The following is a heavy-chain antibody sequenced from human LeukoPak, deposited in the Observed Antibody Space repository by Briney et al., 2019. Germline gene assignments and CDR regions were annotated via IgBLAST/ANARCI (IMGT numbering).Heavy chain of an antibody. CDR1: GGTFSSYA. CDR3: ASAGGSGSYPYYYYYMDV. J-gene: IGHJ6*03. Sequence: SVKVSCKASGGTFSSYAISWVRQPPGQGLEWMGRIIPIFGTANYAQKFQGRVTITTDESTSTAYMELSSLRSEDTAVYYCASAGGSGSYPYYYYYMDVWGKGTTVTVS. CDR2: IIPIFGTA. D-gene: IGHD3-10*01. V-gene: IGHV1-69*05.